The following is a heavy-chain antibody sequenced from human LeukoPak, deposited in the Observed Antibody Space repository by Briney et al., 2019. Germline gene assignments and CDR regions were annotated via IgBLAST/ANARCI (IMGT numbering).Heavy chain of an antibody. CDR3: ARLYYASGWRLDP. V-gene: IGHV4-59*08. CDR2: IHYSGST. CDR1: GDSISSYY. J-gene: IGHJ5*02. D-gene: IGHD6-19*01. Sequence: PSETLSLTCTVSGDSISSYYWSWIRQSPGKGLEWIGYIHYSGSTNYNPSLKSRVTISVDTSKNQFSLKLTSVTAADTAVYYCARLYYASGWRLDPWGQGTLVTVSS.